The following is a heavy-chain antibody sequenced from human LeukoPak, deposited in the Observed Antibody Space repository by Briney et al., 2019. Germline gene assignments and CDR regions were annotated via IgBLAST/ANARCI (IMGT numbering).Heavy chain of an antibody. CDR2: INHSGST. V-gene: IGHV4-34*01. D-gene: IGHD2-2*01. Sequence: PSETLSLTCAVYGGSSSGYYWSWIRQPPGKGLEWIGEINHSGSTNYNPSLKSRVTISVDTSKNQFSLKLSSVTAADTAVYYCARGDVVPAATAYYGMDVWGQGTTVTVSS. J-gene: IGHJ6*02. CDR1: GGSSSGYY. CDR3: ARGDVVPAATAYYGMDV.